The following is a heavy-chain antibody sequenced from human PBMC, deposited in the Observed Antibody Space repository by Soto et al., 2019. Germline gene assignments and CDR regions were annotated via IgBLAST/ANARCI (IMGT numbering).Heavy chain of an antibody. J-gene: IGHJ3*02. CDR1: GFTFSNHW. D-gene: IGHD1-1*01. Sequence: GGSLRLSCAASGFTFSNHWIHWARQAPGKGLVWVSRISSDGSVATYADSVKGRFTISRDNAKNTLYLQMNSLRVEDTAVYYCAGAVANTRKVLDIWGQGTRVLVSS. CDR3: AGAVANTRKVLDI. CDR2: ISSDGSVA. V-gene: IGHV3-74*01.